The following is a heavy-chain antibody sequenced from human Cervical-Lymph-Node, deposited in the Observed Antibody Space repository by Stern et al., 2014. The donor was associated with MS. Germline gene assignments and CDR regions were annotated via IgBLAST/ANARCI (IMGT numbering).Heavy chain of an antibody. CDR3: ARLKKSNKIRGVETFDY. J-gene: IGHJ4*02. Sequence: QVQLQESGPGLVKPSGTLSLTCAVSGDSISSGNWWAWVRQTPGKGLEWIGEIYRSGTTIYNPSLESRVTISEDKSKNQFSLKLISMTAADTAVYYCARLKKSNKIRGVETFDYWGQGTLVTVSS. V-gene: IGHV4-4*02. CDR2: IYRSGTT. CDR1: GDSISSGNW. D-gene: IGHD3-10*01.